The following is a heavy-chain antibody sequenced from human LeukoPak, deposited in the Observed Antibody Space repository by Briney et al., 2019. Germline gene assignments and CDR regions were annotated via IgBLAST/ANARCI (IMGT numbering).Heavy chain of an antibody. CDR1: GDSFFWNSVA. CDR2: TYYSSEWHH. J-gene: IGHJ4*02. V-gene: IGHV6-1*01. CDR3: ARGRYCGGGTCYHFDS. Sequence: SQTLSLTCAVSGDSFFWNSVAWNWIRQSPSSGLEWLGRTYYSSEWHHDYAVSVKSRINITADTFKSQLSLHLNTVTPEDTAVYFCARGRYCGGGTCYHFDSWGQGTLVTVSS. D-gene: IGHD2-15*01.